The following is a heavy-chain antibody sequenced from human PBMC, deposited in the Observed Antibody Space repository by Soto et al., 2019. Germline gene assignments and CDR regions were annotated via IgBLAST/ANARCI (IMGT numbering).Heavy chain of an antibody. Sequence: EVQLVESGGGLIQPGGSLRLSCAASGFVVSSKYMTWVRQAPGKGLEWVSVIYGGGTTYYADSVKGRFTISRDTSKNTLYLQMNSLRAEDTAVYYCVQTTGWPGFDFWGQGPLVTVSS. CDR1: GFVVSSKY. J-gene: IGHJ4*02. V-gene: IGHV3-53*01. CDR3: VQTTGWPGFDF. D-gene: IGHD6-19*01. CDR2: IYGGGTT.